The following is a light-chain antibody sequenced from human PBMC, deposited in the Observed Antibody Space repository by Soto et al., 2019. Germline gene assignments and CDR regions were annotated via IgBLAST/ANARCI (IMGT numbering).Light chain of an antibody. Sequence: DIQGRRAPSAMSASVGDRVTITCRASQDISHYLAWFQQKPGKVPKRLIFAVSNLESGVPSRFRGSGSGTEFTLTITSLQPEDFATYYCLQHNSYPWTFGQGTKVDI. CDR2: AVS. CDR1: QDISHY. V-gene: IGKV1-17*03. J-gene: IGKJ1*01. CDR3: LQHNSYPWT.